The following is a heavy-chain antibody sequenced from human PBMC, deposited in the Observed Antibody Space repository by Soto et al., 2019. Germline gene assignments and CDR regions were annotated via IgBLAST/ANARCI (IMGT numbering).Heavy chain of an antibody. CDR2: INHSGST. CDR1: GGSFRGYY. D-gene: IGHD2-8*02. CDR3: ARDKITGLFDY. V-gene: IGHV4-34*01. Sequence: QVQLQQWGAGLLKPSETLSLTCAVYGGSFRGYYWTWIRQPPGTGLGWIGEINHSGSTNYNPSLKSRVTISVDTSKHQFSLKLTSVTAADTAVYYCARDKITGLFDYWGQGTLVTVSS. J-gene: IGHJ4*02.